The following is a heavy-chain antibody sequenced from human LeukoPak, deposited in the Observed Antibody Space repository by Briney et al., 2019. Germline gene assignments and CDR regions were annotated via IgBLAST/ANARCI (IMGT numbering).Heavy chain of an antibody. CDR1: GGSISSSSYY. V-gene: IGHV4-39*01. Sequence: PSETLSLTCTVSGGSISSSSYYWGWIRQPPGKGLEWIGSIYYSGSTYYNPSLKSRVTISVDTSKNQFSLKLSSVTAADTAVYYCARNSPAEIQLFDYWGQGTLVTVSS. CDR2: IYYSGST. J-gene: IGHJ4*02. CDR3: ARNSPAEIQLFDY. D-gene: IGHD5-18*01.